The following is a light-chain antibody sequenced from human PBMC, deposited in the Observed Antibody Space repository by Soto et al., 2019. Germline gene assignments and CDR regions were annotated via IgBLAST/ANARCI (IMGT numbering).Light chain of an antibody. CDR3: QQRSNWPLT. Sequence: EIVLTQSPATLSLSPGERATLSCRASQSVSSYLAWYQQKPGQAPRLLIYDASNRATGIPGRFSGSGSVTDFTLTISGLEPEDFAVYYCQQRSNWPLTFGGGTKVEIK. J-gene: IGKJ4*02. CDR2: DAS. V-gene: IGKV3-11*01. CDR1: QSVSSY.